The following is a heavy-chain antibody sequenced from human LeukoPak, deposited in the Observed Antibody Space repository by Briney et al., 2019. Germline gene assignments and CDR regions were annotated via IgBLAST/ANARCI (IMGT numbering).Heavy chain of an antibody. J-gene: IGHJ3*02. D-gene: IGHD4-17*01. CDR3: ARDLFTVTKGFDI. CDR1: DDSFSSHY. Sequence: SETLSLTCAVSDDSFSSHYWTWIRQPPGKGLEWIGYISYIGSTNYNPSLKSRVTISIDTSRNQFSLRLSSVTAADTAVYYCARDLFTVTKGFDIWGQGTMVSVSS. V-gene: IGHV4-59*11. CDR2: ISYIGST.